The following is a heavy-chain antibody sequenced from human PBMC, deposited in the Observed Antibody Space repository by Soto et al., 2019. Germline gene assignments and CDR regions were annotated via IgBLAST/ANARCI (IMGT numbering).Heavy chain of an antibody. CDR3: ARGEGGPRWGSIDY. CDR2: INPNSGGT. CDR1: GYTFTGYY. D-gene: IGHD2-21*01. J-gene: IGHJ4*02. V-gene: IGHV1-2*04. Sequence: QVQLVQSGAEVKKPGASVKVSCKASGYTFTGYYMHWVRQAPGQGLEWMGWINPNSGGTNYAQKFQGWVTMTRDTXXSTAYREPSRLRSDDPAVYYCARGEGGPRWGSIDYWGQGTLVTVSS.